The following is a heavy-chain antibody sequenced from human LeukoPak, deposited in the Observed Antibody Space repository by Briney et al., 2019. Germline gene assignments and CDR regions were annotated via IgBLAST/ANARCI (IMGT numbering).Heavy chain of an antibody. CDR1: GFTFSDYY. V-gene: IGHV3-11*01. Sequence: GGSLRLSCADSGFTFSDYYMSWIRQAPGKGLEWVSYISSSGSTIYYADSVKGRFTISRDNAKNSLYLQMNSLRAEDTAVYYCARATGHYDILTGYYNVGYFDYWGQGTLVTVSS. CDR3: ARATGHYDILTGYYNVGYFDY. D-gene: IGHD3-9*01. CDR2: ISSSGSTI. J-gene: IGHJ4*02.